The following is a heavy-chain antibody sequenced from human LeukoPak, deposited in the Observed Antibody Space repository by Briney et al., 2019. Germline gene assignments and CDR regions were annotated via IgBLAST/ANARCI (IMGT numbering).Heavy chain of an antibody. D-gene: IGHD3-3*02. CDR3: ARLLATWDYYYMDV. J-gene: IGHJ6*03. CDR1: GFTFSSHS. CDR2: ITSDSITR. Sequence: GGSLRLSCAASGFTFSSHSMHWVRQAPGQGLEWVSYITSDSITRFYADSVKGRFTISRDNAKNSVYLQMNSLRDEDTAVYFCARLLATWDYYYMDVWGKGTTVTVSS. V-gene: IGHV3-48*02.